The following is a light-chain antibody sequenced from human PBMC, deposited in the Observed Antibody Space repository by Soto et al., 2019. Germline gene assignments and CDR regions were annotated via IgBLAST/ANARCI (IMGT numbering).Light chain of an antibody. J-gene: IGKJ5*01. CDR2: GAS. CDR3: QQRNIWPPVT. V-gene: IGKV3D-15*01. CDR1: QSVSSN. Sequence: EIVMTQSPATLSVSPGERVTLSCRASQSVSSNLAWYQQKVGQAPRLLIYGASTRAAGIPARFSGSGSGTDFTLTISSLEPEDSAVYYCQQRNIWPPVTFGQGTRLEIK.